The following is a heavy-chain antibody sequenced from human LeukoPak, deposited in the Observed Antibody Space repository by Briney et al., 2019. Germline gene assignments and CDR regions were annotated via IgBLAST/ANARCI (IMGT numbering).Heavy chain of an antibody. CDR2: IYYSGST. Sequence: PSETLSLTCTVSGGSISSSSYYWGWIRQPPGKGLEWIGSIYYSGSTYYNPSLKSRVTISVDTSKNRFSLKLSSVTAADTAVYYCARDRGTYSSSWYLWGQGTLVTVSS. CDR1: GGSISSSSYY. V-gene: IGHV4-39*07. CDR3: ARDRGTYSSSWYL. J-gene: IGHJ4*02. D-gene: IGHD6-13*01.